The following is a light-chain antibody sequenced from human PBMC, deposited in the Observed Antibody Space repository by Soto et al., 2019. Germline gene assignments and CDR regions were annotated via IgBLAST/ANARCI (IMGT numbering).Light chain of an antibody. Sequence: QMSPDPSTLFASLGDRVTITFRASQSISVWLAWYQQKAGKAPNLLIYKASRLESGVPSRFSGSGSETEFTLTISGLQPDDSATYYCQQYNSYSPTFGQGTKVDIK. CDR2: KAS. V-gene: IGKV1-5*03. CDR3: QQYNSYSPT. CDR1: QSISVW. J-gene: IGKJ1*01.